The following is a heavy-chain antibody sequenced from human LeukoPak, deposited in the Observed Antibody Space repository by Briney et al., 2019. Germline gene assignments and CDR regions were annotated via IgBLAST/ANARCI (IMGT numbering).Heavy chain of an antibody. CDR1: GFTFSSYE. CDR3: ARDNYGDYLLGPDVFDI. D-gene: IGHD4-17*01. V-gene: IGHV3-48*03. Sequence: WGSLRLSCVASGFTFSSYEMNWVRQAPGKGLEWVSYSTSSGSTIYYADSVKGRFTISRDNAKNSLYLQMNSLRAEDTAVYYCARDNYGDYLLGPDVFDIWGQETKVTVSS. J-gene: IGHJ3*02. CDR2: STSSGSTI.